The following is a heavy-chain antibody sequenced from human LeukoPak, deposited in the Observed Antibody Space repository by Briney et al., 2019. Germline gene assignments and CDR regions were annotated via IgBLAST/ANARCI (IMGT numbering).Heavy chain of an antibody. V-gene: IGHV3-23*01. CDR1: GFHFSSYA. CDR2: IIGSDGTP. D-gene: IGHD3-10*01. J-gene: IGHJ4*02. Sequence: GGSLRLYCAASGFHFSSYAMSWDRQAPGQGLEWVSGIIGSDGTPYYADSVKGRFTISRDNSKNTLYLQMNSLRAEDTAIYFCAKDQKATYGSGSAEEGDYWGQGTLVTVSS. CDR3: AKDQKATYGSGSAEEGDY.